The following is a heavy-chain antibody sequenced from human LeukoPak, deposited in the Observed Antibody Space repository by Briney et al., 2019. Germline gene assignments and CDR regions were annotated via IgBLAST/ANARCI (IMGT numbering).Heavy chain of an antibody. J-gene: IGHJ4*02. CDR3: ARRLDYGDYFGY. D-gene: IGHD4-17*01. CDR1: GGSISSSSYY. V-gene: IGHV4-39*01. Sequence: SETLSLTCTVSGGSISSSSYYWGWIRQPAGKGLEWIGSIYYSGSTYYNPSLKSRVTISVDTSKNQFSLKLSSVTAADTAVYYCARRLDYGDYFGYWGQGTLVTVSS. CDR2: IYYSGST.